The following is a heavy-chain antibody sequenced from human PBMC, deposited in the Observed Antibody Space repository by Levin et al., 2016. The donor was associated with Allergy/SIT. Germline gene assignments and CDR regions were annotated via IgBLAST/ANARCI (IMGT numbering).Heavy chain of an antibody. D-gene: IGHD4-11*01. CDR2: MNPNSGNT. CDR3: ARTTVASYYYYYGMDV. J-gene: IGHJ6*02. V-gene: IGHV1-8*01. Sequence: VRQMPGKGLEWMGWMNPNSGNTGYAQKFQGRVTMTRNTSISTAYMELSSLRSEDTAVYYCARTTVASYYYYYGMDVWGQGTTVTVSS.